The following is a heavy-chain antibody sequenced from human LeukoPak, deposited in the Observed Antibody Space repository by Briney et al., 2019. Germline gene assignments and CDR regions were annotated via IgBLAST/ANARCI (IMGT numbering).Heavy chain of an antibody. V-gene: IGHV3-11*01. Sequence: GGSLRLSCAASGFTFSDYYMSWIRQAPGKGLEWVSYISSSGSTIYYADSVKGRFTISRDNAKNSLYLQMNGLRAEDTAVYYCARLRRMTTVTLGYYYGMDVWGQGTTVTVSS. D-gene: IGHD4-11*01. CDR3: ARLRRMTTVTLGYYYGMDV. CDR2: ISSSGSTI. J-gene: IGHJ6*02. CDR1: GFTFSDYY.